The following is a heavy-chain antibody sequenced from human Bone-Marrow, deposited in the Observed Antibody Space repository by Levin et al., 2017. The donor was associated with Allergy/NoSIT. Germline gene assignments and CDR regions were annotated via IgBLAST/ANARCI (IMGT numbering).Heavy chain of an antibody. CDR3: APIYGDYSDFDY. CDR1: GGSSSIYF. CDR2: ITHGGST. J-gene: IGHJ4*02. D-gene: IGHD4-17*01. Sequence: SETLSLTCAVYGGSSSIYFWSWIRQPPGKGLEWIGEITHGGSTNYNPSLKSRVTISVDTSKNQFSLWLSSVTAADTAVYYCAPIYGDYSDFDYWGQGSLVTVSS. V-gene: IGHV4-34*01.